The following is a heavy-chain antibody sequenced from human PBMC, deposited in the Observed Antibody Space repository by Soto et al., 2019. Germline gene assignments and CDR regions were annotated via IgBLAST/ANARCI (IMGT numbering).Heavy chain of an antibody. Sequence: PGGALRLSCAASGFTFSSYSMNWVRQAPGKGLEWVSSISSSSSYIYYADSVKGRFTISRDNAKNSLYLQMNSLRAEDTAVYYCAREGLLRYFDWREYYFDYWGQGTLVTVSS. CDR2: ISSSSSYI. V-gene: IGHV3-21*01. CDR3: AREGLLRYFDWREYYFDY. CDR1: GFTFSSYS. D-gene: IGHD3-9*01. J-gene: IGHJ4*02.